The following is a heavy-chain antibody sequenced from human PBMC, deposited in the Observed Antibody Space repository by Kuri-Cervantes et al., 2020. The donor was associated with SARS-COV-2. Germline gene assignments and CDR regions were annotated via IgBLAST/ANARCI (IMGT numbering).Heavy chain of an antibody. J-gene: IGHJ4*02. Sequence: SVKVSCEASGGTFSSYAISWVRQAPGQGLEWMGGIIPIFGTANYAQKFQGRVTITTDESTSTAYMELSSLRSEDTAVYYCARDHSGSNEGYYFDYWGQGTLVTVSS. D-gene: IGHD1-26*01. V-gene: IGHV1-69*05. CDR3: ARDHSGSNEGYYFDY. CDR2: IIPIFGTA. CDR1: GGTFSSYA.